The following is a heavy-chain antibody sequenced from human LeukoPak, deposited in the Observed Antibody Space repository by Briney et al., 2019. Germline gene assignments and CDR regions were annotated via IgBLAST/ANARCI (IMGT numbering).Heavy chain of an antibody. J-gene: IGHJ4*02. Sequence: SVKVSCKASGGTFSSYAISWVRQAPGQGLEWMGGIIPIFGTANYAQKFQGRVTITADKSTSTAYMELSSLRSEDTAVYYCARDVTYGSGSYYNGDYWGQGTLVTVSS. V-gene: IGHV1-69*06. CDR2: IIPIFGTA. CDR3: ARDVTYGSGSYYNGDY. CDR1: GGTFSSYA. D-gene: IGHD3-10*01.